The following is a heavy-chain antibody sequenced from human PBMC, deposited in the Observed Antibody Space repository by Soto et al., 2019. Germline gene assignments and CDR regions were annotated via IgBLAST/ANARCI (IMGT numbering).Heavy chain of an antibody. CDR3: ARTLQQLHYYAMDV. Sequence: QVTLKESGPVLVKPTETLTLTCTVSGFSLKNARVGMTWFRQPPGKALEWLAVIFSNDEKSYSTSLKSRITISKDTSKRQVVLTMSNLDPLDTGTYFCARTLQQLHYYAMDVWGQGTTVTVSS. CDR1: GFSLKNARVG. J-gene: IGHJ6*02. V-gene: IGHV2-26*01. D-gene: IGHD6-13*01. CDR2: IFSNDEK.